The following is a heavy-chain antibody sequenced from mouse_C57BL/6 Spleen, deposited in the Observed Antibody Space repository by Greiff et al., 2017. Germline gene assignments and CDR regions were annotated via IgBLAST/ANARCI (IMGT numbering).Heavy chain of an antibody. V-gene: IGHV1-22*01. CDR3: GRPVRLSDAFDY. CDR2: INPNNGDT. Sequence: EVQRQESGPELVKPGASVKMSCKASGYTFTDYNIHWVKQSHGKSLEWIGYINPNNGDTNYNQKFKGKATLTVDKSSSTAYMELRSLTSEDSAVYYCGRPVRLSDAFDYWGQGTTVTVSS. D-gene: IGHD1-2*01. J-gene: IGHJ2*01. CDR1: GYTFTDYN.